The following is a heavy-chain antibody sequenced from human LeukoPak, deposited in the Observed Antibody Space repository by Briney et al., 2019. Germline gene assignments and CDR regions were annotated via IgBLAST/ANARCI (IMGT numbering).Heavy chain of an antibody. CDR2: IYSGST. V-gene: IGHV3-69-1*02. CDR3: AELGITMIGGV. CDR1: GFTFNNYV. D-gene: IGHD3-10*02. Sequence: GGSLRLSCAASGFTFNNYVMTWVRQAPGKGLEWVSFIYSGSTHYSDSVKGRFTISRDNAKNSLYLQMNSLRAEDTAVYYCAELGITMIGGVWGKGTTVTISS. J-gene: IGHJ6*04.